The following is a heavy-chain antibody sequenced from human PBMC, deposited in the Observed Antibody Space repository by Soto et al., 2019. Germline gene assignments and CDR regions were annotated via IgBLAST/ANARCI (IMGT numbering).Heavy chain of an antibody. D-gene: IGHD2-2*01. CDR2: IIPILGIA. CDR3: ARDAQLLPRGY. V-gene: IGHV1-69*08. CDR1: GGTFSSYT. J-gene: IGHJ4*02. Sequence: QVQLVQSGAEVKKPGSSVKVSCKASGGTFSSYTISWVRQAPGQGLEWMGRIIPILGIANYAQKFQGRVTITAVKSTSTAYMELSSLRSEDTAVYYCARDAQLLPRGYWGQGTLVTVSS.